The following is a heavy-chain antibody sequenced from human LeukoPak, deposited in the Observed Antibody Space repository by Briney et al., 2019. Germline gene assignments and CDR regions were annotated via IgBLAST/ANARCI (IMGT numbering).Heavy chain of an antibody. CDR2: ISYSGST. CDR3: ARDYNDILTGCFDY. CDR1: GASISSYY. Sequence: PSETLSLTCTVSGASISSYYWSWIRQPPGKGLEWIGYISYSGSTNYNPSLKSRVTMSVDTSKNQFSLELRSVTAADTALYYCARDYNDILTGCFDYWGQGTLVTVSP. J-gene: IGHJ4*02. V-gene: IGHV4-59*12. D-gene: IGHD3-9*01.